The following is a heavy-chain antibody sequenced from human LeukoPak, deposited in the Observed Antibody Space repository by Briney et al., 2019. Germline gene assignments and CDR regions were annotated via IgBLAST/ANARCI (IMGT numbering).Heavy chain of an antibody. Sequence: SETLSLTCAVSGGSISSSTWWTCVRLPPGEGLEWIGEVFHSGGTNFNPSLKSRLTMSVDESKHEFSLKLTSVTAADTAIYYCASGGLVSRYLDHWGQGTLVTVSS. D-gene: IGHD3-9*01. CDR3: ASGGLVSRYLDH. V-gene: IGHV4-4*02. CDR1: GGSISSSTW. CDR2: VFHSGGT. J-gene: IGHJ4*02.